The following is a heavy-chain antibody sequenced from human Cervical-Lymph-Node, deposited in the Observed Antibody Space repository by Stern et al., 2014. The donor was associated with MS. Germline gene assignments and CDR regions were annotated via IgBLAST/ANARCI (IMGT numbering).Heavy chain of an antibody. D-gene: IGHD4-17*01. CDR1: GYTFANYY. V-gene: IGHV1-46*01. J-gene: IGHJ4*02. CDR2: SNADGEDT. Sequence: QVQLVQSGAEVRAPGASVKVSCKASGYTFANYYIHWIRQAPGHGLEWMGLSNADGEDTDYAHEFQDRVTMTWDTYTATRYVELTSLTSEDTAVYYCAGDKASGYGAHGYWGQGTLVTVSS. CDR3: AGDKASGYGAHGY.